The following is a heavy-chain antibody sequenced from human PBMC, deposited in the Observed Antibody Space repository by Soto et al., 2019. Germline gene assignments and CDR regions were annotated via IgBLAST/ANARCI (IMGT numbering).Heavy chain of an antibody. Sequence: PGGSLRLSCAASGFTFSNFPIHWVRQAPGKGLEWVSTSGTAGGTYYADSVKGRFTISRDDSKNTVSLQMNSLRGEDTALYYCARMDSYGNSDAFDIWGQGTMVTVSS. V-gene: IGHV3-23*01. CDR3: ARMDSYGNSDAFDI. D-gene: IGHD5-18*01. CDR1: GFTFSNFP. CDR2: SGTAGGT. J-gene: IGHJ3*02.